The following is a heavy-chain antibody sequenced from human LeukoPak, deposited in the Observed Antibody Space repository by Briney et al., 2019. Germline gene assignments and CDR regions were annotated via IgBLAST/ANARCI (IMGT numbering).Heavy chain of an antibody. D-gene: IGHD6-6*01. V-gene: IGHV4-34*01. CDR2: INHSGST. J-gene: IGHJ4*02. Sequence: SETLSLTCAVYGGSFSGYYWSWIPQPPGKGLEWIGEINHSGSTNYNPSLKSRVTISVDTSKNQFSLKLSSVTAADTAVYYCATSSIAALPDYWGQGTLVTVSS. CDR1: GGSFSGYY. CDR3: ATSSIAALPDY.